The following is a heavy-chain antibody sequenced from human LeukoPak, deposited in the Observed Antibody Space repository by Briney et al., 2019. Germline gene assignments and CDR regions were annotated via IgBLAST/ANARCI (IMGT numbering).Heavy chain of an antibody. CDR1: GYTFTSYG. CDR3: ARVDIVVVPAAMGNAYYYYYGMDF. J-gene: IGHJ6*02. Sequence: ASVKVSCKASGYTFTSYGISWVRQAPGQGLEWMGWISACNGNTNYAQKLQGRVTMTTDTSTSTAYMELRSLRSDDTAVYYCARVDIVVVPAAMGNAYYYYYGMDFWGQGTTVTVSS. D-gene: IGHD2-2*01. V-gene: IGHV1-18*01. CDR2: ISACNGNT.